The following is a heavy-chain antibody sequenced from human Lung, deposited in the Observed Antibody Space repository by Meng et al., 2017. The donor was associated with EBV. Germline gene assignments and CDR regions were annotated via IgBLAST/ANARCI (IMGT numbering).Heavy chain of an antibody. D-gene: IGHD3-10*01. Sequence: QVQLVQCGAEVKRPGSSVKVPCKTSGGTFRCDAVSWVRQAPGQGLEWMGGLIPMSGAPHYPQKFQARVTIIADESTSTHYMELSSLRSEDTAVYYCASESGRGFTPDYWGQGPLVTVSS. CDR1: GGTFRCDA. CDR3: ASESGRGFTPDY. V-gene: IGHV1-69*01. J-gene: IGHJ4*02. CDR2: LIPMSGAP.